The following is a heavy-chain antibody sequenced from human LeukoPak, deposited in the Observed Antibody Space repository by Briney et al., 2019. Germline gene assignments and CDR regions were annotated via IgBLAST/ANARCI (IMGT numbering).Heavy chain of an antibody. V-gene: IGHV4-34*01. CDR1: GGSFSGYY. CDR3: ARTLYGRFDY. Sequence: SSETLSLTCAVYGGSFSGYYWSWIRQPPGKGLEWIGEINHSGSTNYNPSLKSRVTISVDTSKNQFSLKLSSVTAADTAVYYCARTLYGRFDYWGQGTLVTVSS. CDR2: INHSGST. D-gene: IGHD4-17*01. J-gene: IGHJ4*02.